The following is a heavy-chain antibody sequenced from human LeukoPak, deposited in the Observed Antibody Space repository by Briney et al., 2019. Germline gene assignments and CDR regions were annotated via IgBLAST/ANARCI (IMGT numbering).Heavy chain of an antibody. CDR3: TRVAAAGTDDY. J-gene: IGHJ4*02. Sequence: GSLRLSCTASGFTFGDYAMSWVRQAPGKGLEXXGFIRSKAYGGTTEYAASVKGRFTISRDDSKSIAYLQMNSLKTEDTAVYYCTRVAAAGTDDYWGQGTLVTASS. CDR2: IRSKAYGGTT. D-gene: IGHD6-13*01. CDR1: GFTFGDYA. V-gene: IGHV3-49*04.